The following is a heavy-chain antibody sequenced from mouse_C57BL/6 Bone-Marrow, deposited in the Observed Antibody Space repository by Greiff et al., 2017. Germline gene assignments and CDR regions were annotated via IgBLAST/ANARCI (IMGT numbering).Heavy chain of an antibody. CDR1: GFNIKDDY. CDR3: TTICSNYGYYFDY. V-gene: IGHV14-4*01. D-gene: IGHD2-5*01. Sequence: EVQLQQSGAELVRPGASVKLSCTASGFNIKDDYMHWVKQRPEQGLEWIGWIDPENGDTEYASKFQGKATITADTSSNTAYLQLSSLTSEDTAVYYCTTICSNYGYYFDYWGQGTTLTVSS. CDR2: IDPENGDT. J-gene: IGHJ2*01.